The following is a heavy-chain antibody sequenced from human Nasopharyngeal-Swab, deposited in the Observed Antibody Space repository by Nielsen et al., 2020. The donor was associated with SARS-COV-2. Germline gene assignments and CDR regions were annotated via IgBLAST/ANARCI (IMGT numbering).Heavy chain of an antibody. CDR2: IKQDGSEK. CDR1: GFTFSSYW. Sequence: GESLKISCAASGFTFSSYWMSWVRQAPGKGLEWVANIKQDGSEKYYVDSVKGRFTISRDNAKNSLYLQMNSLRAEDTAVYYCAREYCSSTSCYGDWFDPGVQGTLVTVSS. V-gene: IGHV3-7*01. J-gene: IGHJ5*02. CDR3: AREYCSSTSCYGDWFDP. D-gene: IGHD2-2*01.